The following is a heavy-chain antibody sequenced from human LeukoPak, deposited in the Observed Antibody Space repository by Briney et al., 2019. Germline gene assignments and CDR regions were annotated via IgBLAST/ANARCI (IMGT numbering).Heavy chain of an antibody. V-gene: IGHV1-69*04. J-gene: IGHJ6*02. CDR2: IIPILGIA. Sequence: GSSVKVSCKASGGTFSSYAISWVRQAPGQGREWMGGIIPILGIANYAQKFQGRVTITAAKSTSTAHMELSSLRSEDTAVYYCARESGANSSSEYYYYYYGMDVWGQGTTVTVS. D-gene: IGHD6-6*01. CDR3: ARESGANSSSEYYYYYYGMDV. CDR1: GGTFSSYA.